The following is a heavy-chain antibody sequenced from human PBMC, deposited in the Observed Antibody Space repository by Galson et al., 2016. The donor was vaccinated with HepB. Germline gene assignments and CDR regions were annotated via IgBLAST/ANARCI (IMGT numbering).Heavy chain of an antibody. V-gene: IGHV6-1*01. D-gene: IGHD7-27*01. CDR2: TYYRSKWHF. CDR3: ARSYLLGRGFGS. Sequence: CAISGDSVSNHNAGWYWIRQSPSRGLEWLGRTYYRSKWHFDYADSVISRITINPDTPKNQFSLQLNSVTPEDTAIYYCARSYLLGRGFGSWGQGTLVTVSS. J-gene: IGHJ4*02. CDR1: GDSVSNHNAG.